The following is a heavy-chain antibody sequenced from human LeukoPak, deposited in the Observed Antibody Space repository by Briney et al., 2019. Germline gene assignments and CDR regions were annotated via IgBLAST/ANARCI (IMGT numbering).Heavy chain of an antibody. D-gene: IGHD6-19*01. CDR3: ARALSGIAVAGYYFDY. V-gene: IGHV3-53*01. CDR2: IYSGDTT. Sequence: GGSLRLSCAASGFTVSSNYMSWVRQAPGKGLEWVSVIYSGDTTYYADSVKGRFIISRDNSKNTLYLQMSSLRAEDTAVYYCARALSGIAVAGYYFDYWGQGTLVTVSS. J-gene: IGHJ4*02. CDR1: GFTVSSNY.